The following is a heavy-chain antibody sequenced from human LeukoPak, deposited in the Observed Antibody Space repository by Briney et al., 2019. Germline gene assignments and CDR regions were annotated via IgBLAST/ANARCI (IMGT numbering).Heavy chain of an antibody. CDR3: ASSTSWTFDY. CDR1: RFTFSSYG. V-gene: IGHV3-30*03. CDR2: ISYDGSNK. D-gene: IGHD2-2*01. Sequence: GGSLRLSCAASRFTFSSYGMHWVRQAPGKGLEWVAVISYDGSNKYYADSVKGRFTISRDNSKNTLYLQMNSLRAEDTAVYYCASSTSWTFDYWGQGTLVTVSS. J-gene: IGHJ4*02.